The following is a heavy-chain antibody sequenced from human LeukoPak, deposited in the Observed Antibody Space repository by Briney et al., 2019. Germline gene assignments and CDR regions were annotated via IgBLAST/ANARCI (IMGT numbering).Heavy chain of an antibody. CDR3: ARKKDYDSSGYYRY. J-gene: IGHJ4*02. CDR1: GYTFTGYY. Sequence: ASVKVSCKASGYTFTGYYIHWVRQAPGQGLEWMGWVNPKSGGTDYAQKFQGRVTMTRDTSISTVYMELSRLKSDDTAVYYCARKKDYDSSGYYRYWGQGTLVTVSS. D-gene: IGHD3-22*01. V-gene: IGHV1-2*02. CDR2: VNPKSGGT.